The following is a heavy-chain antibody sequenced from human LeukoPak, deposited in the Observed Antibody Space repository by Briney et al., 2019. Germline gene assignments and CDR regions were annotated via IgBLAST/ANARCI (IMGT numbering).Heavy chain of an antibody. D-gene: IGHD3-22*01. V-gene: IGHV3-23*01. J-gene: IGHJ2*01. CDR2: ISGSGGST. CDR3: AKSPISMIVVAKGWYFDL. Sequence: GGSLRLSCAASGFTFSSYAMSWVRQAPGKGLEWVSAISGSGGSTYYADSVKGRFTISRDNSKNTLYLQMNSLRAEDTAVYYCAKSPISMIVVAKGWYFDLWGRGTLVTVSS. CDR1: GFTFSSYA.